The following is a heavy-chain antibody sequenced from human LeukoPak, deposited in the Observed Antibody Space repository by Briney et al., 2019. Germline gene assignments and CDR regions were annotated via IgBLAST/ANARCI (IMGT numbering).Heavy chain of an antibody. CDR2: ISSKGYGGTT. CDR1: GFTFSSYA. CDR3: SRDSYGHDPRNSFDY. J-gene: IGHJ4*02. Sequence: GGSLRLSCAASGFTFSSYAMSWFRQAPGKGLEWVGFISSKGYGGTTEYAASVKGRFTISRDDSKSIVYLQMNSLKAEDTAVYFCSRDSYGHDPRNSFDYWGQGTLVTVSS. V-gene: IGHV3-49*03. D-gene: IGHD3-16*01.